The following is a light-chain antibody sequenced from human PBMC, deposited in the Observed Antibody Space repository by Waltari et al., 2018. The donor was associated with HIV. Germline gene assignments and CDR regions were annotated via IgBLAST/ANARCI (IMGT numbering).Light chain of an antibody. V-gene: IGKV1D-13*01. CDR2: DVS. CDR1: QAISTS. Sequence: AIHLTQSPSSLSASLGDRVTLTCPASQAISTSLAWYQQRPGSPPKLLIYDVSSLDRGVPSRFSGSGFDTHFTLTINGLRAEDFATYHCQQYKNFPITCGRGTRLEIK. CDR3: QQYKNFPIT. J-gene: IGKJ5*01.